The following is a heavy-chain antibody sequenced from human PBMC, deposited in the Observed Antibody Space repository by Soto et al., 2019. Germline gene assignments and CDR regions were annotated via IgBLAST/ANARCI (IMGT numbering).Heavy chain of an antibody. CDR1: GLTFGDYA. D-gene: IGHD5-18*01. CDR3: TRDLRNTAMVNLGYYYYGMDV. CDR2: IRSKAYGGTT. J-gene: IGHJ6*02. V-gene: IGHV3-49*03. Sequence: SGGSLRLSCPASGLTFGDYAMSWFRQAPGKGLEWVGFIRSKAYGGTTEYAASVKGRFTISRDDSKSIAYLQMNSLKTEDTAVYYCTRDLRNTAMVNLGYYYYGMDVWGQGTTVTVSS.